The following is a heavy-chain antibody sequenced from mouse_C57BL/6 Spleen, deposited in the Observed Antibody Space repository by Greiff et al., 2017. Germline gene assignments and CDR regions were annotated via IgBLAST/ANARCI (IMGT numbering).Heavy chain of an antibody. CDR3: ARLRYSNYPMDD. CDR2: ISSGSRTI. V-gene: IGHV5-17*01. CDR1: GFTFSDYG. D-gene: IGHD2-5*01. J-gene: IGHJ4*01. Sequence: EVHLVESGGGLVKPGGSLKLSCAASGFTFSDYGMHWVRQAPEKGLEWVAYISSGSRTIYYADTVKGRFTISRDNAKNTLFLQMTSLRSEDTAMYYCARLRYSNYPMDDWGQGTSVTVSS.